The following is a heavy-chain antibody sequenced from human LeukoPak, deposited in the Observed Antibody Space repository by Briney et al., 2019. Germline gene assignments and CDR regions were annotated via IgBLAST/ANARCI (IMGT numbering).Heavy chain of an antibody. D-gene: IGHD2-8*02. CDR1: GFTFSSYA. J-gene: IGHJ4*02. V-gene: IGHV3-23*01. CDR3: ARHNDCTGGTCYIYDY. Sequence: PGGSLRLSCAASGFTFSSYAMSWVRQAPGKGLEWVSAISGSGGSTYYADSVKGRFTISRDNSKNTLYLQMNSLRVEDTAVYYCARHNDCTGGTCYIYDYWGQGTLVTVSS. CDR2: ISGSGGST.